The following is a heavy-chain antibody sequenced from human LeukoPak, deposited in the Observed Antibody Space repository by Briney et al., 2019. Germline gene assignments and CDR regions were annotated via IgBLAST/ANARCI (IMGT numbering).Heavy chain of an antibody. V-gene: IGHV4-39*01. Sequence: PSETLSLTCTVSGGSISSSSYYWGWIRRPPGKGLEWIGSIYYSGSTYYNPSLKSRVTISVDTSKNQFSLKLSSVTAAGTAVYYCARHVEYDILTGYYTLANWFDPWGQGTLVTVSS. CDR1: GGSISSSSYY. CDR3: ARHVEYDILTGYYTLANWFDP. J-gene: IGHJ5*02. D-gene: IGHD3-9*01. CDR2: IYYSGST.